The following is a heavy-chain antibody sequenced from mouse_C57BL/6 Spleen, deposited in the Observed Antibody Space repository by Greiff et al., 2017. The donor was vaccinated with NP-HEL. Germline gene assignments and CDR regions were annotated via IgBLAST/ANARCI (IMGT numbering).Heavy chain of an antibody. CDR1: GYTFNSYW. V-gene: IGHV1-5*01. J-gene: IGHJ3*01. D-gene: IGHD2-5*01. CDR3: TRGAYYSNPWFAD. CDR2: IYPGNSDT. Sequence: VHVKQSGTVLARPGASVKMSCKTSGYTFNSYWMHWVKQRPGQGLEWIGAIYPGNSDTSYNPKFQGKAKLTAVTSASTAYMELSSLTNEDSAVYYCTRGAYYSNPWFADWGKGTLVTVSA.